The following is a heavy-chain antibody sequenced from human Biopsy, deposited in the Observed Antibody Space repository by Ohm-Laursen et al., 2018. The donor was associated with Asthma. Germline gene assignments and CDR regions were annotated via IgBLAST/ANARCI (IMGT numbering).Heavy chain of an antibody. CDR1: GFSFSEFV. D-gene: IGHD4-17*01. CDR2: ISYDGSTK. Sequence: SLRLSCAASGFSFSEFVMHWVRQAPGKGLEWVAVISYDGSTKYYADSVKGRFTISRDNSKNTLYLQMSSLRVEDTAVYYSGKDPRSYGDNVADMDVWGQGTAVNVSS. CDR3: GKDPRSYGDNVADMDV. J-gene: IGHJ6*02. V-gene: IGHV3-30*18.